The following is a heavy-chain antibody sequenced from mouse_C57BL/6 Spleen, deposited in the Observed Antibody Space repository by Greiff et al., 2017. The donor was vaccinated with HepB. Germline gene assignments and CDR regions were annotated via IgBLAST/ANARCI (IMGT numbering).Heavy chain of an antibody. CDR2: ISYDGSN. Sequence: EVQLQQSGPGLVKPSQSLSLTCSVTGYSITSGYYWNWIRQFPGNKLEWMGYISYDGSNNYNPSLKNRISITRDTSKNQFFLKLNSVTTEDTATYYCARSGRPGNWYFDVWGTGTTVTVSS. V-gene: IGHV3-6*01. D-gene: IGHD1-1*01. CDR3: ARSGRPGNWYFDV. J-gene: IGHJ1*03. CDR1: GYSITSGYY.